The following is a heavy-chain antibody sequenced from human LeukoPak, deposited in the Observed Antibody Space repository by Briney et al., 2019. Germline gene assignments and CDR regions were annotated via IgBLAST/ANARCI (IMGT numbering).Heavy chain of an antibody. J-gene: IGHJ6*02. CDR1: GGSFSGYY. D-gene: IGHD3/OR15-3a*01. CDR2: INHSGST. V-gene: IGHV4-34*01. Sequence: SETLSLTCAVYGGSFSGYYWSWIRQPPGKGLEWIGEINHSGSTNYNPSLKSRVTMSVDASRNQFSLKLSSVTAADTAGYYCARHWTGYYYYGMDVWGQGTTVTVSS. CDR3: ARHWTGYYYYGMDV.